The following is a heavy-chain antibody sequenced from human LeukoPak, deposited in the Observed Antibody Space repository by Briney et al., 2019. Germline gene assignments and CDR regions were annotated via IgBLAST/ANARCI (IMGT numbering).Heavy chain of an antibody. J-gene: IGHJ4*02. D-gene: IGHD6-19*01. Sequence: GASVKVSCKASGYTFTSYDINWVRQATGQGLELMGWMNPNSGNTGYAQKFQGRVTMTRNTSISTAYMELSSLRSEDTAVYYCNCIAVAGEPFDYWGQGTLVTVSS. CDR3: NCIAVAGEPFDY. CDR1: GYTFTSYD. CDR2: MNPNSGNT. V-gene: IGHV1-8*01.